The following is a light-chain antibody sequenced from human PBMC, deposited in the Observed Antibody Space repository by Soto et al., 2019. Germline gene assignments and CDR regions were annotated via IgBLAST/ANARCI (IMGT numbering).Light chain of an antibody. J-gene: IGKJ2*01. CDR2: DAS. Sequence: ESVFTQSQGTLSLSPGERVTLSCRASQTFGRTYLAWYQQKPGQSPRLLIYDASSRATGIPDRFSGSGSGTDFTLTISRLEPEDFAVYYCQQFGTSPLYTFGQGTKLEIK. CDR3: QQFGTSPLYT. V-gene: IGKV3-20*01. CDR1: QTFGRTY.